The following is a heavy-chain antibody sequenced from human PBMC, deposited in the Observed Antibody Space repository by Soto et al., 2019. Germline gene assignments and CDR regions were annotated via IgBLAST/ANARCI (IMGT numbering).Heavy chain of an antibody. Sequence: SAPLSLTCTVAFFSILSYYWSWCLQPPGQGLEWIGYIYYSGSTNYNPSLKSRVTISVDTSKNQFSLKLSSVTAADTAVYYCAKASGYDSKWMDPCGKGTSVTVS. J-gene: IGHJ5*02. CDR2: IYYSGST. CDR1: FFSILSYY. D-gene: IGHD5-12*01. CDR3: AKASGYDSKWMDP. V-gene: IGHV4-59*01.